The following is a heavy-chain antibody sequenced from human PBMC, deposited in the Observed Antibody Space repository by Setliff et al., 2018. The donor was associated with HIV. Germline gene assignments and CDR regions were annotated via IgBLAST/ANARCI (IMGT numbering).Heavy chain of an antibody. CDR2: ISAYNGNT. CDR3: ARGPPIVVVPAALLTFDY. J-gene: IGHJ4*02. Sequence: GASVKVSCKASGYTITSYGISWVRQAPGQGLEWMGWISAYNGNTNYAQKLQGRVTMTTDTSTSTAYMELRSLRSDDTAVYYCARGPPIVVVPAALLTFDYWGQGTLVTVSS. D-gene: IGHD2-2*01. CDR1: GYTITSYG. V-gene: IGHV1-18*01.